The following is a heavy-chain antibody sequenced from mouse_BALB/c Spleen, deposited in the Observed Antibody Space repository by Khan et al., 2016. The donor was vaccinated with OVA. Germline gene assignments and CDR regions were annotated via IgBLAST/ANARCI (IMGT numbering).Heavy chain of an antibody. V-gene: IGHV5-9-3*01. CDR3: ASSPYGNFAY. D-gene: IGHD2-1*01. CDR1: GFTFSTFA. J-gene: IGHJ3*01. CDR2: ISSDGDYT. Sequence: EVELVESGGGLVKPGGSLKLSCAVSGFTFSTFAMSWVRQTPEKRLEWVATISSDGDYTFYPDIVTGRFTISRDNAKNTLCQQMSSLRSEETAMYCCASSPYGNFAYWGQGTLVTVSA.